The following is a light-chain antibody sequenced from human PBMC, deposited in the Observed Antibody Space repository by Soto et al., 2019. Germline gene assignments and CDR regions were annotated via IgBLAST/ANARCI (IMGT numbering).Light chain of an antibody. CDR2: YDS. J-gene: IGLJ2*01. CDR3: QVWDSSSDHPGVV. CDR1: NIGSKS. Sequence: SYELTQPPSVSVDPGKTARITCGGKNIGSKSVHWYQQKPGQAPVLVIYYDSDRPSGIPERFSGSNSGNTATLTISRVEAGDEADYYCQVWDSSSDHPGVVFGGGTKLTVL. V-gene: IGLV3-21*04.